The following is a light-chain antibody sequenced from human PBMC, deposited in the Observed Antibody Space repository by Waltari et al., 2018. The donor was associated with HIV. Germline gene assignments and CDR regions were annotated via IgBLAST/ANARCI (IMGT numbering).Light chain of an antibody. CDR2: EVS. V-gene: IGLV2-18*02. Sequence: QSALTQPPSVSGSPGQSVTISCTGTSSDVGSYNRVSWYQQPPGTAPKLMIYEVSNRPSAVPDRFSGSKSGNTASLTISGLQAEDEADYYCSSYTSSSTPVVFGGGTKLTVL. CDR1: SSDVGSYNR. J-gene: IGLJ2*01. CDR3: SSYTSSSTPVV.